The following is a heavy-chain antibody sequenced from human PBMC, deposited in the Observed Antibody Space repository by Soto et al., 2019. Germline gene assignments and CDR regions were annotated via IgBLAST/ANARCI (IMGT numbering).Heavy chain of an antibody. V-gene: IGHV4-39*01. D-gene: IGHD2-21*02. CDR3: ARQRTSVVTQAYFDV. J-gene: IGHJ4*02. CDR1: GDSISSRSYY. Sequence: PSETLSLTCTVTGDSISSRSYYWGWIRQPPGKGLEWIGSIYYSGSTCNNPSLRSRVSMSIDTSKDQFSLKLKSVTAADTALYFCARQRTSVVTQAYFDVWGTGSRVTASS. CDR2: IYYSGST.